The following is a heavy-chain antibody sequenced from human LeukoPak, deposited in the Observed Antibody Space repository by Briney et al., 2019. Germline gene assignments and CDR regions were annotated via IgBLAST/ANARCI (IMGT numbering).Heavy chain of an antibody. CDR3: ARLYYDFWMGY. J-gene: IGHJ4*02. Sequence: PGGSLRLSCAASGFTFSSYAMSWVRQAPGKGLEWVSAISGSGGSTYYADSVKGRFTISRDNSKNTPYLQMNSLRAEDTAVYYCARLYYDFWMGYWGQGTLVTVSS. V-gene: IGHV3-23*01. CDR2: ISGSGGST. CDR1: GFTFSSYA. D-gene: IGHD3-3*01.